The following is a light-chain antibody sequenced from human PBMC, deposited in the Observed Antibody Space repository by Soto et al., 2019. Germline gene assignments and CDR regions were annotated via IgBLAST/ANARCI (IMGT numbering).Light chain of an antibody. J-gene: IGKJ4*01. CDR3: QQLNSYPVT. CDR1: QGIGSA. Sequence: DIQLTQSPSFLSSAVGDRVTITCRASQGIGSALAWYQQRPGSDPNLLIYATSTLQSAVPSSFSGSGSGTEFTRTITSLPTEDFATDYWQQLNSYPVTFGGGTKVEIK. V-gene: IGKV1-9*01. CDR2: ATS.